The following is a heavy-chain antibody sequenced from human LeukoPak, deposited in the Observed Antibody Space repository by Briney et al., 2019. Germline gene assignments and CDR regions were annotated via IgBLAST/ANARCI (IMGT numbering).Heavy chain of an antibody. V-gene: IGHV4-31*03. J-gene: IGHJ5*02. D-gene: IGHD3-22*01. CDR2: IYYSGSA. Sequence: SETLSLTCTVSGGSISSGGYYWSWIRQNPGKGLEWIGYIYYSGSAYYNPSLKSRVTLSVDTSKNQFSLKLSSVTAADTAVYFCARGGAPYYDSNWSDPWGQGTLVTVSS. CDR1: GGSISSGGYY. CDR3: ARGGAPYYDSNWSDP.